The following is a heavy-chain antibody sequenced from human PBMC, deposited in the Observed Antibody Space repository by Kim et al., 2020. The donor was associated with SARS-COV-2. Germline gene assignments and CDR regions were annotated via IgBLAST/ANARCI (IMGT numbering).Heavy chain of an antibody. CDR3: ARPLLPEPIAVAGTNKVDGIDV. D-gene: IGHD6-19*01. Sequence: SETLSLTCTVSGGSISSSSYYWGWIRQPPGKGLEWIGSIYYSGSTYYNPSLKSRVTISVDTSKNQFSLKLSSVTAADTAVYYCARPLLPEPIAVAGTNKVDGIDVWGQGTTVTVSS. CDR2: IYYSGST. V-gene: IGHV4-39*01. J-gene: IGHJ6*02. CDR1: GGSISSSSYY.